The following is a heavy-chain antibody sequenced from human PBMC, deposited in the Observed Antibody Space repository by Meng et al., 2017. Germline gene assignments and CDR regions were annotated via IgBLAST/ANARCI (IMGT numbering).Heavy chain of an antibody. CDR2: ISYDGRDK. CDR3: ARDLLTFDSSGYYPD. D-gene: IGHD3-22*01. V-gene: IGHV3-30*10. Sequence: QVPVVGAGGGVVQPGRSLRVSCGASGFTFTSYALHWVRQAPGKGLEWVAVISYDGRDKYYTDSVKGRFTISRDNSKNTLYLQMNSLRTEDTALYYCARDLLTFDSSGYYPDWGQGTLVTVSS. CDR1: GFTFTSYA. J-gene: IGHJ4*02.